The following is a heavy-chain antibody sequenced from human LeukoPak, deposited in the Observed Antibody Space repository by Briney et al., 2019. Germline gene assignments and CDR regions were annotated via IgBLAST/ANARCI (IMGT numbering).Heavy chain of an antibody. Sequence: SVKVSCKASGGTFSSYAISWVRQAPGQGLEWMGRIIPILGVANYAQKFQGRVTITADKSTSTAYMELSSLRSEDTAVYYCARDAAYRGGYTIDAFDIWGQGTMVTVSS. CDR1: GGTFSSYA. V-gene: IGHV1-69*04. D-gene: IGHD5-24*01. J-gene: IGHJ3*02. CDR3: ARDAAYRGGYTIDAFDI. CDR2: IIPILGVA.